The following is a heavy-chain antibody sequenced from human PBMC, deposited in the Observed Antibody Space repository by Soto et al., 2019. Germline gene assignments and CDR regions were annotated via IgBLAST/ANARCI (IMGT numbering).Heavy chain of an antibody. CDR2: IIPIFGTA. CDR3: ARVANTYYYDSSGYYPFSY. J-gene: IGHJ4*02. V-gene: IGHV1-69*13. Sequence: VASVKVSCKASGGTFSSYAISWVRQAPGQGLEWMGGIIPIFGTANYAQKFQGRVTITADESTSTAYMELSSLRSEDTAVYYCARVANTYYYDSSGYYPFSYWGQGTLVTVSS. D-gene: IGHD3-22*01. CDR1: GGTFSSYA.